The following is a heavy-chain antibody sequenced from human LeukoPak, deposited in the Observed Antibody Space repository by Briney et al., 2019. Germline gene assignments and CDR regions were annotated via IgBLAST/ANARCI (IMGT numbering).Heavy chain of an antibody. Sequence: SETLSLTCTVSGGSISSSSYYWGWIRQPPGKGLEWIGSIYYSGSTYYNPSLKSRVTISVDTSKNQFSLKLSSVTAADTAVYYCARVGQLAFDYWGQGTLVTVSS. CDR2: IYYSGST. V-gene: IGHV4-39*07. CDR1: GGSISSSSYY. D-gene: IGHD2-2*01. J-gene: IGHJ4*02. CDR3: ARVGQLAFDY.